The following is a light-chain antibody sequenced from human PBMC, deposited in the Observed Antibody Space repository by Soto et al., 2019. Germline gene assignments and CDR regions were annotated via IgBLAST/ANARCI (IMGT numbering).Light chain of an antibody. CDR3: ATWDDSLNGVV. J-gene: IGLJ2*01. CDR2: STN. CDR1: RSNIGGNT. Sequence: QSVLTQPPSASGTRGQRVTISCSGSRSNIGGNTVNWYQQLPGTTPKLLIYSTNQRPSGVPDRFSGSKSGTSASLAISGLQSEDEADYYCATWDDSLNGVVFGGGTKVTVL. V-gene: IGLV1-44*01.